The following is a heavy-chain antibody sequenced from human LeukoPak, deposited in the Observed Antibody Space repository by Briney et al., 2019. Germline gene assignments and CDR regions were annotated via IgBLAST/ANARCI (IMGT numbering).Heavy chain of an antibody. D-gene: IGHD1-26*01. CDR2: IYYSGST. J-gene: IGHJ4*02. V-gene: IGHV4-39*01. CDR3: ARQKGIVGATSY. Sequence: SETLSLTCTVSGGSISSSSYYWGWIRQPPGKGLEWIGRIYYSGSTYYNPSLKSRVTISVDTSKNQFSLKLSSVTAADTAVYYCARQKGIVGATSYWGQGTLVTVSS. CDR1: GGSISSSSYY.